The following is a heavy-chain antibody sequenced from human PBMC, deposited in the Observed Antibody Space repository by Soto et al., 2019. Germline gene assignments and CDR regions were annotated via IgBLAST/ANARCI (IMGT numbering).Heavy chain of an antibody. V-gene: IGHV3-30*03. CDR2: ISYEGSHT. CDR3: ATEVHCGGGSCSWSEGFDY. J-gene: IGHJ4*02. CDR1: GFIFSSYG. D-gene: IGHD2-15*01. Sequence: QVQLVESGGGVVQPGRSLRLSCAASGFIFSSYGMHWVRQAPGKGLEWVAVISYEGSHTYYADSVKGRFTITRDNSKNTRYLQMNSLRPEDTAVYYCATEVHCGGGSCSWSEGFDYWGQGTLLTVSS.